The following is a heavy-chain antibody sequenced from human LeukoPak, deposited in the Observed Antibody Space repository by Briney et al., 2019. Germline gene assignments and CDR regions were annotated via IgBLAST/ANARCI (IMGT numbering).Heavy chain of an antibody. CDR2: VMAIFGRV. CDR1: RGTFDSYG. J-gene: IGHJ4*02. D-gene: IGHD3-22*01. CDR3: ARGELGDRSGFSFFDY. Sequence: ASVKVSCKAPRGTFDSYGISWVRRAPGQGLEWMGGVMAIFGRVKYGQKFQGRATITTDASTSTAYMELSSLTSEDTGVYYCARGELGDRSGFSFFDYWGQGTLVTVSS. V-gene: IGHV1-69*05.